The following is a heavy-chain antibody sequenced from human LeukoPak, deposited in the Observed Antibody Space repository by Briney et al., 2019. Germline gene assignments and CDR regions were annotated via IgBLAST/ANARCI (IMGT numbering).Heavy chain of an antibody. CDR3: AKDLPPEYSSGWWAFDY. Sequence: GGSLRLSCAASGFTFRSYAMHWVRQAPGKGLEWVAFIRYDGSNKYYADSVKGRFTISRDNSKNTLYLQMNSLRAEDTAVYYCAKDLPPEYSSGWWAFDYWGQGTLVTVSS. CDR2: IRYDGSNK. CDR1: GFTFRSYA. J-gene: IGHJ4*02. D-gene: IGHD6-19*01. V-gene: IGHV3-30*02.